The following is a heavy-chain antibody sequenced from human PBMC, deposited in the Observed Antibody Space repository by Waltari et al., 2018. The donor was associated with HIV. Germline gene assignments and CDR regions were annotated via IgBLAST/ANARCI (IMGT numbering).Heavy chain of an antibody. CDR1: GYSFATYW. Sequence: EVQLVQSGAEVKKPGESLKISCKGSGYSFATYWIGWVRPRPGKGLEWMGIIYPGDSDTRYSPSFQGQVTISADKSIRTAYLQWSSLKASDTAMYYCTKGMYANQDYFDNWGQGTLVTVSS. CDR2: IYPGDSDT. CDR3: TKGMYANQDYFDN. J-gene: IGHJ4*02. D-gene: IGHD2-8*01. V-gene: IGHV5-51*03.